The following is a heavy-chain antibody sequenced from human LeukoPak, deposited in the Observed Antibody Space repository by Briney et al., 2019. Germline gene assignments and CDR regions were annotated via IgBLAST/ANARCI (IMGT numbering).Heavy chain of an antibody. D-gene: IGHD1-26*01. V-gene: IGHV3-23*01. CDR2: ISGSGGST. J-gene: IGHJ3*02. Sequence: GGSLRLSCAASGFTFSSYAMSWVRQSPGKGLEWVSVISGSGGSTYDADSVKGRFTMSRDNSKNTLCLQMNSLRAEDTAVYYCAKDWGAGEGAFDIWGRGTMVTVSS. CDR3: AKDWGAGEGAFDI. CDR1: GFTFSSYA.